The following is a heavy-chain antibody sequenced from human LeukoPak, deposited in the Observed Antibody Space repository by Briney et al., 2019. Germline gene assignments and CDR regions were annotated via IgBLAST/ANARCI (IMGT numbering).Heavy chain of an antibody. Sequence: PSETLSLTCTVSGGSISSSSYSWGWIRQPPGKGLEWIGSIYYSGSTYYNPSLKSRVTISVDTSKNQFSLKLSSVTAADTAVYYCARLHFGKAALDYWGQGTLVTVSS. CDR3: ARLHFGKAALDY. J-gene: IGHJ4*02. V-gene: IGHV4-39*07. CDR2: IYYSGST. D-gene: IGHD6-25*01. CDR1: GGSISSSSYS.